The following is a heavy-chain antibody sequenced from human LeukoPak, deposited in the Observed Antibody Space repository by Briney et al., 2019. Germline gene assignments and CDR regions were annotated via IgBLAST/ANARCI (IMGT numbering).Heavy chain of an antibody. CDR2: ISYDGSNK. Sequence: PGGSLRLSCAASGFTFSSYAMHWVRQAPGKGLEWVAVISYDGSNKYYADSVKGRFTISRVNSKNTLYLQMNSLRAEDTAVYYCERARRGYSYGLPSHYYYYGMDVWGQGTTVTVSS. J-gene: IGHJ6*02. CDR3: ERARRGYSYGLPSHYYYYGMDV. V-gene: IGHV3-30-3*01. CDR1: GFTFSSYA. D-gene: IGHD5-18*01.